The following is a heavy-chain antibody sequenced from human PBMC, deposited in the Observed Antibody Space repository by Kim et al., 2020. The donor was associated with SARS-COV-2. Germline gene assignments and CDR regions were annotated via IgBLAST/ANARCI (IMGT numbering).Heavy chain of an antibody. Sequence: SETLSLTCTVSGGSISSNSYYWGWIRQPPGKGLEWIGSIYYSGSTYYNPSLQSRVTISVDTSKNQFSLMLSPVTAADTAVYYCASARFGTVFDYWGQGILVTVSS. CDR2: IYYSGST. J-gene: IGHJ4*02. CDR1: GGSISSNSYY. CDR3: ASARFGTVFDY. V-gene: IGHV4-39*01. D-gene: IGHD3-16*01.